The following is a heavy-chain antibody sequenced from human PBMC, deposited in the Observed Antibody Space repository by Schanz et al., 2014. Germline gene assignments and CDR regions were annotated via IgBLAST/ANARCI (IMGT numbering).Heavy chain of an antibody. CDR1: GFTFSAYA. CDR3: ARIGGSVFDY. V-gene: IGHV3-23*04. CDR2: IGVDGTTT. D-gene: IGHD3-10*01. Sequence: EVQLVASGGGLVQPGGSLRLSCAASGFTFSAYAMTWVRQIPGKGLEWVSVIGVDGTTTYYADSVKGRFTISRDNSKNTLYLQMNSLRAEDTAVYYCARIGGSVFDYWGQGTLVTVSS. J-gene: IGHJ4*02.